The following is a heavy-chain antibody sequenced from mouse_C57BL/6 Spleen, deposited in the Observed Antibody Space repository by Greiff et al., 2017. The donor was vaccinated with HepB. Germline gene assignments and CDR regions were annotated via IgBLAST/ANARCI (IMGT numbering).Heavy chain of an antibody. CDR3: ARNHYDYDYFDY. CDR2: IWSGGST. V-gene: IGHV2-2*01. D-gene: IGHD2-4*01. J-gene: IGHJ2*01. CDR1: GFSLTSYG. Sequence: QVQLKESGPGLVQPSQSLSITCTVSGFSLTSYGVHWVRQSPGKGLEWLRVIWSGGSTDYNAAFISRLSISKDNSKSQVFFKMNSLQADDTAIYYCARNHYDYDYFDYWGQGTTLTVSS.